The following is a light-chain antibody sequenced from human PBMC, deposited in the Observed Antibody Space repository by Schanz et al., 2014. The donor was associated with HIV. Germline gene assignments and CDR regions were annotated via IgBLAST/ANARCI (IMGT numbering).Light chain of an antibody. CDR1: QGINSW. Sequence: DIQMTQSPSSVSASVGDRVTITCRASQGINSWLAWYQQKPGKAPKLLIYAASTLQSEVPSRFSGSGSGKDFTLTISSLPPEDFATYYCQQADSFPLTFGGGTKVEIK. CDR3: QQADSFPLT. J-gene: IGKJ4*01. CDR2: AAS. V-gene: IGKV1-12*01.